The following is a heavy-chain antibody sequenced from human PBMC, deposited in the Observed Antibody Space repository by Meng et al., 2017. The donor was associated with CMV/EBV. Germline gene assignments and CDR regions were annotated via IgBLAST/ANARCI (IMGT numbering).Heavy chain of an antibody. J-gene: IGHJ5*02. CDR2: INPNSGDT. CDR3: TRDAHLTTVTPNWFDP. CDR1: GDTFPDYY. Sequence: QGKRGKTGAELRKPGASVKVSCKASGDTFPDYYMHWVRQAPGQGLEWMGCINPNSGDTNYAQKFQGRVAMTRDTSISTAYMELSRLRSDDTAVYYCTRDAHLTTVTPNWFDPWGQGTLVTVSS. V-gene: IGHV1-2*02. D-gene: IGHD4-17*01.